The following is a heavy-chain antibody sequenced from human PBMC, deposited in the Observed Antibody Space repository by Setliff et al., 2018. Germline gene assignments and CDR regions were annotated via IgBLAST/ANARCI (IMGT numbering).Heavy chain of an antibody. V-gene: IGHV4-39*07. CDR1: GGSISSSSYY. J-gene: IGHJ4*02. D-gene: IGHD3-3*01. Sequence: SETLSLTCTVSGGSISSSSYYWGWIRQPPGKGLEWIGSIYHNGNSYYNPSLKSRVTISVDTSKNQFSLKLSSVTAADTAVYYCARERMYYNFWSGYSDYWGQGTLVTVSS. CDR3: ARERMYYNFWSGYSDY. CDR2: IYHNGNS.